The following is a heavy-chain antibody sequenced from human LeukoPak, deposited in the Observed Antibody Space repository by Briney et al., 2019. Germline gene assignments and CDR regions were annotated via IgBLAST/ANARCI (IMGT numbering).Heavy chain of an antibody. Sequence: SETLSLTCTVSGGSISSYYWSWIRQPPGKGLEWIGYIYYSGSTNYNPSLKSRVTISVDTSKNQFSLKLSSVTAADTAVYYCARGVENVVLRYFDWFLYGMDVWGQGTTVTVSS. V-gene: IGHV4-59*01. CDR2: IYYSGST. CDR3: ARGVENVVLRYFDWFLYGMDV. J-gene: IGHJ6*02. D-gene: IGHD3-9*01. CDR1: GGSISSYY.